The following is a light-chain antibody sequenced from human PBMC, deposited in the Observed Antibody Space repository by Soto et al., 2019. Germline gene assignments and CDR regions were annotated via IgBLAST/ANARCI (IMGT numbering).Light chain of an antibody. CDR2: DVS. CDR1: SSDVGGYNY. V-gene: IGLV2-14*01. J-gene: IGLJ1*01. Sequence: QSALTQPASVSGFPGQSITISCTGTSSDVGGYNYVSWYQQHPGKAPKLMIYDVSNRPSGVSNRFSGSKSGNTASLTISGLQAEDEADYYCSSYTSSSTLVYVFGTGTKLTVL. CDR3: SSYTSSSTLVYV.